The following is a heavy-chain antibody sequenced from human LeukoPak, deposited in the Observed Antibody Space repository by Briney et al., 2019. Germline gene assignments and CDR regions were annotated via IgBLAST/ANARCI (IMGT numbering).Heavy chain of an antibody. CDR3: ARAPYGSATNNYYMDV. Sequence: SETLSLTCTVSGGSISSGSYYWNWIRQPAGKGLEWIGRIYTSGGTNYNPSLKSRVTISADTSKNQFSLKLTSVTAADTAVYYCARAPYGSATNNYYMDVWGKGTTVTVSS. J-gene: IGHJ6*03. CDR2: IYTSGGT. CDR1: GGSISSGSYY. V-gene: IGHV4-61*02. D-gene: IGHD3-10*01.